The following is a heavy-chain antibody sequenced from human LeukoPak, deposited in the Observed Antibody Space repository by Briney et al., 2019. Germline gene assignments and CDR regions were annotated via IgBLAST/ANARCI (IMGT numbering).Heavy chain of an antibody. J-gene: IGHJ4*02. Sequence: GGSLRLSCAASEFTFSSYSMNWVRQVPGKGLEWVANIKLDGSEKNYVDSVKGRFTISRDNTKNSLYLQMNSLRAEDTAVFYCARDQYDTWSRRGNFDSWGQGTLVIVSS. CDR1: EFTFSSYS. CDR2: IKLDGSEK. V-gene: IGHV3-7*03. CDR3: ARDQYDTWSRRGNFDS. D-gene: IGHD3-3*01.